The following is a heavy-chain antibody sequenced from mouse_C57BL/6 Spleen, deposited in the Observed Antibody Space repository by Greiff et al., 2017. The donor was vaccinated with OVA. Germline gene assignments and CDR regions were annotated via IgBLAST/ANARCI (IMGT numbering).Heavy chain of an antibody. Sequence: QVQLQQSGAELVRPGASVKLSCKASGYTFTDYYINWVKQRPGQGLEWIARIYPGSGNTYYNEKFKGKATLTAEKSSSTAYMQLSSLTSEDSAVYFCARSYDYDVGAMDDWGQGTSVTVSS. CDR1: GYTFTDYY. CDR2: IYPGSGNT. CDR3: ARSYDYDVGAMDD. J-gene: IGHJ4*01. V-gene: IGHV1-76*01. D-gene: IGHD2-4*01.